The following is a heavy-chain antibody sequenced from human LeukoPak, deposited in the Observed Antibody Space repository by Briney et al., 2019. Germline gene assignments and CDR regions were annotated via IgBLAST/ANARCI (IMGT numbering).Heavy chain of an antibody. D-gene: IGHD3-22*01. V-gene: IGHV1-18*01. CDR3: ARVTYYYDSSGYYYSNDY. CDR1: GYTFTSYG. J-gene: IGHJ4*02. Sequence: GASVKVSCKASGYTFTSYGISWVRQAPGQGLEWMGWISAYNGNTNYAQKLQGRVTMTTDTSTSTAYMELRSLRSDDTAVYYCARVTYYYDSSGYYYSNDYWGQGTLVTVSS. CDR2: ISAYNGNT.